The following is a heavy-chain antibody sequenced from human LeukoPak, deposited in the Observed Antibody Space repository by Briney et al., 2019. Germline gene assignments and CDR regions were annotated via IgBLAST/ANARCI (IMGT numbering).Heavy chain of an antibody. Sequence: GGSLRLSCAASGFTFSSYSMNWVRQAPGQGLEWVSSIISSISYIYYADSVQGRFTIPTDNATNSLYLQMNSLRAEDTAVYYCASYWEATASTFDSWGQGTLVTVSS. CDR2: IISSISYI. J-gene: IGHJ4*02. CDR1: GFTFSSYS. V-gene: IGHV3-21*04. CDR3: ASYWEATASTFDS. D-gene: IGHD5-18*01.